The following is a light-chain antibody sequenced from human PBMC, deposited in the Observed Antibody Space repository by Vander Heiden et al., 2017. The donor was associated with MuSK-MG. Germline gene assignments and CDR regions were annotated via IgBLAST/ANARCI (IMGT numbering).Light chain of an antibody. Sequence: SSVLTQPPSVSVTPGQTATITCGGNNIASQSVQWYQQKPGQAPVPVVYDDTDRPSGIPERFPGSNSGNTASLTITRVEAGDEADYYCQVWDTFSSQPAFGGGTKLTVL. CDR1: NIASQS. J-gene: IGLJ2*01. CDR3: QVWDTFSSQPA. CDR2: DDT. V-gene: IGLV3-21*02.